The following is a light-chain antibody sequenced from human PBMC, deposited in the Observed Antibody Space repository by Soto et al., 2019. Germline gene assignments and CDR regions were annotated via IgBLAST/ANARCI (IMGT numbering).Light chain of an antibody. CDR3: QQYRSSPPEFT. V-gene: IGKV3-20*01. CDR2: GAS. Sequence: EIVLTQSPGTLSLSAGERATLSCRASQTISSNYLAWYQQKPGQAPRLLIFGASYRATGIPDRFSGSGSGTDFTLTISRLEPEGFAVYYCQQYRSSPPEFTFGPGTIVDIK. CDR1: QTISSNY. J-gene: IGKJ3*01.